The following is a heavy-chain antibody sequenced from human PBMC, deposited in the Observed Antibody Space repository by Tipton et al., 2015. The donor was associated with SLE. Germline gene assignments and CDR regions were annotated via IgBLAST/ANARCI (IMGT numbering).Heavy chain of an antibody. Sequence: SLRLSCAASGFTFSSYAMNWVRQAPGKGLEWVSYISNSGNTIYYADSVKGRFTISRDNSKNTLYLQMNSLRAEDTAVYYCAGGNYYYGMDVWGQGTTVTVSS. CDR3: AGGNYYYGMDV. CDR1: GFTFSSYA. V-gene: IGHV3-48*01. J-gene: IGHJ6*02. CDR2: ISNSGNTI.